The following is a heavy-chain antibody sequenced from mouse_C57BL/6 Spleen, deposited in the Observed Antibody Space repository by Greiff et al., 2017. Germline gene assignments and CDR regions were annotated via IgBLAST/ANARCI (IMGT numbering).Heavy chain of an antibody. CDR1: GYTFTSYW. CDR2: MYPGSGST. D-gene: IGHD3-2*02. CDR3: ARKPAWDLRDY. V-gene: IGHV1-55*01. J-gene: IGHJ2*02. Sequence: QVQLQQPGAELVKPGASVKMSCKASGYTFTSYWITWVKQRPGQGLEWIGDMYPGSGSTNYNEKFKSKATLTVDTSSSTAYMQLSSLTSEDTAVYYCARKPAWDLRDYWGQGTSLTVSS.